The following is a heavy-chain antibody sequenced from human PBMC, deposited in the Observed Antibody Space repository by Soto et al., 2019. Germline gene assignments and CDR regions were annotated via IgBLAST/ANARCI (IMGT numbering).Heavy chain of an antibody. J-gene: IGHJ4*02. Sequence: SVKVSCKASGGTFSSYAISWVRQAPGQGLEWMGGIIPIFGTANYAQKFQGRVTITADESTSTAYMELSSLRSEDTAVYYCASMIRGYSYGHFDYWGQGTLVTVSS. CDR3: ASMIRGYSYGHFDY. D-gene: IGHD5-18*01. V-gene: IGHV1-69*13. CDR2: IIPIFGTA. CDR1: GGTFSSYA.